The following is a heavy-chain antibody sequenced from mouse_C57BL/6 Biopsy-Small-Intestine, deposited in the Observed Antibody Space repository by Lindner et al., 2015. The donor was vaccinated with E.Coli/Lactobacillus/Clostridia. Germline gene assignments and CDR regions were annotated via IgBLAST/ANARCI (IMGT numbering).Heavy chain of an antibody. V-gene: IGHV5-17*01. CDR3: ARGTGRGFDY. Sequence: VQLQESGGGLVKPGGSLKLSCAASGFTFSDYGMHWVCQAPEKGLEWVAYISSGSNTIYYADTVKGRFTISRDNAKNTLFLQMTSLRSEDTAMYYCARGTGRGFDYWGQGTTLTVSS. J-gene: IGHJ2*01. CDR1: GFTFSDYG. D-gene: IGHD4-1*01. CDR2: ISSGSNTI.